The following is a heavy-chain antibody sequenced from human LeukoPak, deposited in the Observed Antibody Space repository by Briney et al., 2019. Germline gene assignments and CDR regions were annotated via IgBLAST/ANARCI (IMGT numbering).Heavy chain of an antibody. CDR1: GYTFTGYY. CDR2: IIPIFGTA. D-gene: IGHD1-26*01. Sequence: ASVKVSCKASGYTFTGYYMHWVRQAPGQGPEWMGGIIPIFGTANYAQKFQGRVTITADKSTSTAYMELSSLRSEDTAVYYCAREKSGSYATFTFASFDYWGQGTLVTVSS. V-gene: IGHV1-69*06. CDR3: AREKSGSYATFTFASFDY. J-gene: IGHJ4*02.